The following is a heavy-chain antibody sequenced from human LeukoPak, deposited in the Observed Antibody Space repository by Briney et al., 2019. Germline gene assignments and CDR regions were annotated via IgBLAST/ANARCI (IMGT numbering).Heavy chain of an antibody. CDR3: SREGEYHYYDSSGPLDY. CDR2: IRRKAYGGTT. Sequence: GGSLRPSCTASGFTFGEYTMSWFRQAPGKGLEWVGFIRRKAYGGTTEYAASVKGRFTISTDDSKSIAYLQMNSLKTEDTAVYYCSREGEYHYYDSSGPLDYWGQGTLVTVSS. J-gene: IGHJ4*02. CDR1: GFTFGEYT. D-gene: IGHD3-22*01. V-gene: IGHV3-49*03.